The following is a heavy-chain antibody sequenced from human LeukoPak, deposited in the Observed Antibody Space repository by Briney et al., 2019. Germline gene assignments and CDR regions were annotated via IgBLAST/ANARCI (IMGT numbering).Heavy chain of an antibody. Sequence: GASVKVSCKASGGTFSSYAISWVRQAPGQGLEWMGRIIPILGIANYAQKFQGRATITTDESTSTAYMELSSLRSEDTAVYYCARDHSSGYYSYWGQGTLVTVSS. CDR2: IIPILGIA. V-gene: IGHV1-69*04. J-gene: IGHJ4*02. CDR1: GGTFSSYA. D-gene: IGHD3-22*01. CDR3: ARDHSSGYYSY.